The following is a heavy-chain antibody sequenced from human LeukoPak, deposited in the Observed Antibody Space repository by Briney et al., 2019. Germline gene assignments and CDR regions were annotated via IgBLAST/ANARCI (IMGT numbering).Heavy chain of an antibody. Sequence: PSETLSLTCTVSGGSISSYYWSWIRQPPGEGLEWIGYISNSGSTNYNPSLMSRVTISVDTSKNQLSLKLSSVTAADTAVYHCVRLQPNTGEWAFDIWGQGTMVSVSS. V-gene: IGHV4-59*01. D-gene: IGHD1-1*01. CDR3: VRLQPNTGEWAFDI. CDR2: ISNSGST. J-gene: IGHJ3*02. CDR1: GGSISSYY.